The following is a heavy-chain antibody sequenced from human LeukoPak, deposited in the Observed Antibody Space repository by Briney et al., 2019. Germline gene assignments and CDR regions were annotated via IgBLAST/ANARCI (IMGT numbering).Heavy chain of an antibody. CDR2: IYSGGST. CDR3: ARRHYYDSSGTDY. Sequence: GGSLRLSCAASGFTVSSNYMSWVRQAPGKGLEWVSVIYSGGSTYYADSVKGRFTISRDNSKNALYLQMNSLRAEDTAVYYCARRHYYDSSGTDYWGQGTLVTVSS. J-gene: IGHJ4*02. CDR1: GFTVSSNY. D-gene: IGHD3-22*01. V-gene: IGHV3-53*01.